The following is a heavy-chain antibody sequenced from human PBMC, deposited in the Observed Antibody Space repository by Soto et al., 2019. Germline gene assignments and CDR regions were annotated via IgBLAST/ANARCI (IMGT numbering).Heavy chain of an antibody. D-gene: IGHD5-18*01. V-gene: IGHV3-33*01. Sequence: GGSLRLSCAASGFTFSSYVMHWVRQSPGKGLEWVAVIWYDGSNKYYADSVKGRFTISRDNSKNTLYLQMNSLRAEDTAVYYCARGSGYSYGSPLAYGMDVWGQGTTVTVSS. CDR3: ARGSGYSYGSPLAYGMDV. CDR1: GFTFSSYV. J-gene: IGHJ6*02. CDR2: IWYDGSNK.